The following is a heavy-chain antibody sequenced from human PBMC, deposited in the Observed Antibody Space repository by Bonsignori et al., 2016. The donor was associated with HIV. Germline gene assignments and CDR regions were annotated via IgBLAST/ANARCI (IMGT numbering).Heavy chain of an antibody. CDR1: GGSISTNY. J-gene: IGHJ4*02. CDR3: ARARRGDQYDFWSGYNFFDC. D-gene: IGHD3-3*01. Sequence: SETLSLTCTISGGSISTNYWSWIRQPAGKGLEWIGRIYNSGSTDYNPSLKSRVTMLVDTSKNQFSLKLSSVTAADTAVYYCARARRGDQYDFWSGYNFFDCWGQGTLVTVSS. V-gene: IGHV4-4*07. CDR2: IYNSGST.